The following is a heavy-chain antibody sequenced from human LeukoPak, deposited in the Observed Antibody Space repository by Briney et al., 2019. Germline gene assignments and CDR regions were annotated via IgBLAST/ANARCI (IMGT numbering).Heavy chain of an antibody. CDR1: GFIFSSYA. CDR2: ISASGGTT. CDR3: AKASAREARYYYMDV. V-gene: IGHV3-23*01. J-gene: IGHJ6*03. D-gene: IGHD3-16*02. Sequence: PGGSLRLSCAASGFIFSSYAMTWVRQAPGKGLEGVSVISASGGTTYYADSVKGRFTISRDNYKNTLYLQMNSLRAEDTAIYYCAKASAREARYYYMDVWGKGTTVTVSS.